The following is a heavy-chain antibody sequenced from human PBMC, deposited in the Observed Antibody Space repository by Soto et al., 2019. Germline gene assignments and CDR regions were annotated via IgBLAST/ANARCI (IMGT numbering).Heavy chain of an antibody. CDR3: ARGFNYISIWYVDY. CDR1: GFTFSDHY. J-gene: IGHJ4*02. Sequence: EVQLVESGGGLVQPGGSLRLSCAASGFTFSDHYMDWVRQAPGKGLEWVGRSRNKAYSYTTEYAASVKGRFTISRDDSKNSLYLQMNSLITEDTAVYYCARGFNYISIWYVDYWGQGTLVTVSS. CDR2: SRNKAYSYTT. V-gene: IGHV3-72*01. D-gene: IGHD6-13*01.